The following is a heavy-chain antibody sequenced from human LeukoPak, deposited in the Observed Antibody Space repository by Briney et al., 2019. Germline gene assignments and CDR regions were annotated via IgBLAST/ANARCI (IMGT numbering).Heavy chain of an antibody. V-gene: IGHV1-46*01. D-gene: IGHD2-2*02. J-gene: IGHJ5*02. CDR1: GSTFTRHW. CDR3: ARDLNIVVVPAAIGEVFDP. Sequence: ASVRVSCKASGSTFTRHWIHWVRQAPGQGLEWMGIINPSGTSTYYAQKFQGRVTMTRDTSISTAYMELSRLRSDDTAVYYCARDLNIVVVPAAIGEVFDPWGQGTLVTVSS. CDR2: INPSGTST.